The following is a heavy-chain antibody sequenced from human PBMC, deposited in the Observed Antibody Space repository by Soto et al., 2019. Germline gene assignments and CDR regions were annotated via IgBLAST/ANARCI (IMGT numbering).Heavy chain of an antibody. J-gene: IGHJ5*02. CDR3: ARDQQQLTYNWFDP. Sequence: ASVKVSCKASGYTFTSYGISWVRQAPGQGLERMGWISAYNGNTNYAQKLQGRVTMTTDTSTSTAYMELRSLRSDDTAVYYCARDQQQLTYNWFDPWAREPWSPSPQ. V-gene: IGHV1-18*01. CDR2: ISAYNGNT. CDR1: GYTFTSYG. D-gene: IGHD6-13*01.